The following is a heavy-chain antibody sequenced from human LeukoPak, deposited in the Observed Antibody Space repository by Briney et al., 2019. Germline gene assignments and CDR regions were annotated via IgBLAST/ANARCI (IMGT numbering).Heavy chain of an antibody. J-gene: IGHJ5*02. CDR2: TYYRSKWYN. D-gene: IGHD2-15*01. Sequence: SQTLSLTCAISGDSVSSNSAAWNWIRQSPSRGLEWLGRTYYRSKWYNDYAASVKSRITINPDTSKNQFSLQLNSVTPEDTAVYYCARDRYCSGGSCYYNWFDPWGQGTLSPSPQ. CDR3: ARDRYCSGGSCYYNWFDP. CDR1: GDSVSSNSAA. V-gene: IGHV6-1*01.